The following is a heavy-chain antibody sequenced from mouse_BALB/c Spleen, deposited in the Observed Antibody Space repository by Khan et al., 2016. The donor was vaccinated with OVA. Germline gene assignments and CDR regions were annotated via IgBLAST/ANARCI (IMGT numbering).Heavy chain of an antibody. CDR2: ISYSGST. J-gene: IGHJ1*01. V-gene: IGHV3-2*02. Sequence: EVQLQESGPGLVKPSQSLPLTCTVTGYSITSDYAWNWIRQFPGKKLEWMGYISYSGSTSYNPSLKSRISITRDTTKNQFFLQFNSVTPEDTATYYCARRYYYGHWYFDVWGAGTTVTVSS. D-gene: IGHD1-1*01. CDR3: ARRYYYGHWYFDV. CDR1: GYSITSDYA.